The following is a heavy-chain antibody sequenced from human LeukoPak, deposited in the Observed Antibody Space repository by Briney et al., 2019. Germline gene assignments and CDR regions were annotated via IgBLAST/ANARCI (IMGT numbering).Heavy chain of an antibody. Sequence: ASVKVSCKASGYTFTGYVMHWLRQAPGQRLEWMGWINAGNGNTKYSQQFQGRVTITRDTSASTAYMELSSLRSEDTAVYYCARNKEGVDYWGQGTLVTVSS. J-gene: IGHJ4*02. CDR3: ARNKEGVDY. V-gene: IGHV1-3*01. CDR1: GYTFTGYV. CDR2: INAGNGNT.